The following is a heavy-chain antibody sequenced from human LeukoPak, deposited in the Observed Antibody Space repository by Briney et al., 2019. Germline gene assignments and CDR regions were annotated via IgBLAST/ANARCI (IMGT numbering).Heavy chain of an antibody. D-gene: IGHD3-3*01. J-gene: IGHJ5*02. CDR1: GYTFTSYD. Sequence: RASVELSCKASGYTFTSYDINCVRQATGQGLEWMGWMNPNSSNTGYAQKFQGRVIMTRNTSISTAYMELSSLRSEDTAVYYCASAIFPYGWFDPWGQGTLVTVSS. CDR2: MNPNSSNT. V-gene: IGHV1-8*01. CDR3: ASAIFPYGWFDP.